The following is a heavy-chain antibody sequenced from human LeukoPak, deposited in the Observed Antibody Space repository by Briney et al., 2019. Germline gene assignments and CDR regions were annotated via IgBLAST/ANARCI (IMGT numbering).Heavy chain of an antibody. CDR3: ARASVAGNNWFDP. CDR1: GYTFTSYG. V-gene: IGHV1-18*01. Sequence: ASVKVSCKASGYTFTSYGISWVRQAPGQGLEWVGWISAYNGNTNYAQKLQGRVTMTTDTYTSTAYMELRSLRSDATAVYYCARASVAGNNWFDPWGQGTLVTVSS. D-gene: IGHD6-19*01. J-gene: IGHJ5*02. CDR2: ISAYNGNT.